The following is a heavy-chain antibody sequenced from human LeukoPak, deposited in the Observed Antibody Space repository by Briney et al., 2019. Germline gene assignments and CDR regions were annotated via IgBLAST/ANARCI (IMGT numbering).Heavy chain of an antibody. V-gene: IGHV3-53*01. D-gene: IGHD1-26*01. CDR3: ASRSGSYYIHAFDI. Sequence: GGSLRLSCAASGFTVSSNYMSWVRQAPGKGLEWVAVIYSEGSTYYADSVKGRFTISRHNSGNTLYLQMTSLRAEDTAMYYCASRSGSYYIHAFDIWGQGTVVTVSS. J-gene: IGHJ3*02. CDR2: IYSEGST. CDR1: GFTVSSNY.